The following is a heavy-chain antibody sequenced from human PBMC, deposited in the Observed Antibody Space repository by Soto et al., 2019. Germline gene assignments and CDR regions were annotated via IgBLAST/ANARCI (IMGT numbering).Heavy chain of an antibody. V-gene: IGHV3-30*18. CDR1: GFTFSYYG. J-gene: IGHJ6*02. D-gene: IGHD4-17*01. CDR2: LSYDGSNK. CDR3: AKSVTTGYYYYGMDV. Sequence: QVQLVESGGGVVQPGRSLRLSCAASGFTFSYYGVHWVRQAPGKGLEWVAVLSYDGSNKYYADSVKGRFTISRDNSKNTVYLQMNSLRAEDRGVLYCAKSVTTGYYYYGMDVCGQGTTVTVSS.